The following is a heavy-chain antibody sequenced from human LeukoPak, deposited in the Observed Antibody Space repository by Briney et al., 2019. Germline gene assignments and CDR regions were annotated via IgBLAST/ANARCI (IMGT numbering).Heavy chain of an antibody. Sequence: PGRSLRLSCAASGFTFSSYAMHWVRQAPGKGLEWVAVISYDGSNKYYADSVKGRFTISRDNSKITLYLQMNSLRAEDTAVYYCAREEQLVIYYYYYGMDVWGKGTTVTVSS. CDR1: GFTFSSYA. J-gene: IGHJ6*04. V-gene: IGHV3-30*04. CDR3: AREEQLVIYYYYYGMDV. D-gene: IGHD6-13*01. CDR2: ISYDGSNK.